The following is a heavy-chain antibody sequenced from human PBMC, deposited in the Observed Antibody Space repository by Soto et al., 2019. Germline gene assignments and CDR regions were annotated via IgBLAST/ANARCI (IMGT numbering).Heavy chain of an antibody. CDR2: IWFDGSDK. CDR3: ARDRRYCGSHWCYGPQYYFAY. V-gene: IGHV3-33*01. J-gene: IGHJ4*02. Sequence: QVQLVESGGGVVQPGRSLRLSCAASGFTFSSFGMHWVRQAPGKGLEWVAVIWFDGSDKYYADSVKGRFTISRDNSKNMLXLXLNRLRAEDTAVYYCARDRRYCGSHWCYGPQYYFAYWGQGTLVTVSS. CDR1: GFTFSSFG. D-gene: IGHD2-21*01.